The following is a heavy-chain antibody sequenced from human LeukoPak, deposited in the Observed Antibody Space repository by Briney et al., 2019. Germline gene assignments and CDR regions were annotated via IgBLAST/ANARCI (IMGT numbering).Heavy chain of an antibody. Sequence: SVKVSCKASGGTFSSYAISWVRQAPGQGLEWMGGIIPIFGTANYAQKFQGRVTITTDESTSTAYMELSSLRSEDTAVYYCARPASPLPATSGPFAFDSWGQGTMVTVSS. D-gene: IGHD2-2*01. V-gene: IGHV1-69*05. J-gene: IGHJ3*01. CDR3: ARPASPLPATSGPFAFDS. CDR2: IIPIFGTA. CDR1: GGTFSSYA.